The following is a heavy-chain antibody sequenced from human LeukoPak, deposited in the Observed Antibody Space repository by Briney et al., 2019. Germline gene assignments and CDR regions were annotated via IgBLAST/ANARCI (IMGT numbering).Heavy chain of an antibody. V-gene: IGHV4-34*01. Sequence: SETLSLTCAVYGGSFSGYYWSWIRQPPGKGLEWIGEINHSVSTNYNPSLKSRVTISVDTSKNRFSLNLISVTAADTAVYYCARGRGGYILLWGQGTLVTVSS. D-gene: IGHD5-24*01. CDR1: GGSFSGYY. J-gene: IGHJ4*02. CDR2: INHSVST. CDR3: ARGRGGYILL.